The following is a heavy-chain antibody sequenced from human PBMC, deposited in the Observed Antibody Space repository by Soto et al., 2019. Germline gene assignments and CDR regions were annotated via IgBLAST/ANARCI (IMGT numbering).Heavy chain of an antibody. Sequence: QVQLVQSGAEVKKPGSSVKVSCKASGGTFSSYSISWVRQAPGQGLEWMGRIIPILGIANYAQKFQGRVTITADKSTRTANMELSSLRSEDTAVYYCAGSLGYCSGGSLCAFAIWGQGTMVTVSS. D-gene: IGHD2-15*01. CDR1: GGTFSSYS. CDR3: AGSLGYCSGGSLCAFAI. V-gene: IGHV1-69*02. CDR2: IIPILGIA. J-gene: IGHJ3*02.